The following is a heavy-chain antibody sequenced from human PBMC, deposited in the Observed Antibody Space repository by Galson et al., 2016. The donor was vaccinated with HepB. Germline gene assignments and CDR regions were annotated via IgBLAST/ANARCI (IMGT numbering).Heavy chain of an antibody. J-gene: IGHJ4*02. CDR3: AKGGLSSRTPTPFDY. Sequence: SLRLSCAASGFTFSNYWMNWVRQAPGKGLEWVANIKQDGSERYYVDSVKGRFTISRDNSKNSLYLQMNSLRAEDTAVYYCAKGGLSSRTPTPFDYWGQGTLVTVSS. V-gene: IGHV3-7*03. D-gene: IGHD6-13*01. CDR2: IKQDGSER. CDR1: GFTFSNYW.